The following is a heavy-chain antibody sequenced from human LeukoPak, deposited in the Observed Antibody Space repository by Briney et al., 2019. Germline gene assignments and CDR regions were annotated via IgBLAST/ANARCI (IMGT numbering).Heavy chain of an antibody. Sequence: PGGSLRLSCAASGFTFSSYAMSWVRQAPGKGLEWVSAISGSGGSTYYADSVKGRFTTSRDNSKNTLYLQMNSLRAEDTAVYYCATTVAGSECFQHWGQGTLVTVSS. CDR2: ISGSGGST. D-gene: IGHD6-19*01. CDR1: GFTFSSYA. J-gene: IGHJ1*01. CDR3: ATTVAGSECFQH. V-gene: IGHV3-23*01.